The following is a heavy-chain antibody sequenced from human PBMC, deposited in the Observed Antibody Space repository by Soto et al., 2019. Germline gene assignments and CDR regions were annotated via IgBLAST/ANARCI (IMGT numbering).Heavy chain of an antibody. D-gene: IGHD3-9*01. V-gene: IGHV3-66*01. J-gene: IGHJ4*01. CDR1: GFTVNSNY. CDR3: ASLTKYDILTGFYPC. Sequence: EVQLVESGGGLVQPGGSLRLSCAASGFTVNSNYMSWVRQAPGKGLEWVSVIYSDGSTYYADSVKGRLIIYRDNSNNTLYFQMNSLRAEGTAVYYCASLTKYDILTGFYPCWGHGTLVTVSS. CDR2: IYSDGST.